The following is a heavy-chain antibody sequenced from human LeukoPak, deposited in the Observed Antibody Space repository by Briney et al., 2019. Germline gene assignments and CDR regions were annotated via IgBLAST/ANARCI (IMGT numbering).Heavy chain of an antibody. CDR3: ARETLYYYDSSGMDY. J-gene: IGHJ4*02. V-gene: IGHV4-59*12. Sequence: SETLSLTCTVSGGSISSYYWSWIRQPPGKGLEWIGYIYYSGSTNYNPSLKSRVTISVDTSKNQFSLKLSSVTAADTAVYYCARETLYYYDSSGMDYWGQGTLDTVSS. CDR2: IYYSGST. D-gene: IGHD3-22*01. CDR1: GGSISSYY.